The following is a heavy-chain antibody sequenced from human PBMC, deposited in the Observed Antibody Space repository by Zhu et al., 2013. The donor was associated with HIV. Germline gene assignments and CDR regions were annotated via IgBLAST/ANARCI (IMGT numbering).Heavy chain of an antibody. J-gene: IGHJ4*02. V-gene: IGHV3-23*04. CDR1: GFIFSSYT. CDR2: ISGSATNT. CDR3: AKGRGVYYFDY. D-gene: IGHD3-10*01. Sequence: EVQLVESGGGLAQPGGSLRLSCAASGFIFSSYTMSWVRQAPGKGLEWVSSISGSATNTYYADSVTGRFTISRDNSKNTLYLQVNSLRVEDTAVYYCAKGRGVYYFDYWGQGTLVTVSS.